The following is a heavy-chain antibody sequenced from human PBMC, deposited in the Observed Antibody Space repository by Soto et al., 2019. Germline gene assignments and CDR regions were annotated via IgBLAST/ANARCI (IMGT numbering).Heavy chain of an antibody. V-gene: IGHV3-30*03. D-gene: IGHD1-26*01. CDR1: GFIFSTYG. CDR3: ARDMGSAFPHPNLPDS. CDR2: ISYDGGNK. Sequence: QVQLVESGGGVVQPGRSLRLSCAASGFIFSTYGMHWVRQAPGKGLEWVAVISYDGGNKYYADSVKGRFTISRDNSKKALYLLMNSLRGEDTAVYYCARDMGSAFPHPNLPDSGGQGTLDTVS. J-gene: IGHJ4*02.